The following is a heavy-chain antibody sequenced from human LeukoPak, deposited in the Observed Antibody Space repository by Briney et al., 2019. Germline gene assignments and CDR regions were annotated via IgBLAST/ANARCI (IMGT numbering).Heavy chain of an antibody. CDR3: ARDRLYCSGGSCSQGLIDY. J-gene: IGHJ4*02. D-gene: IGHD2-15*01. CDR1: GYTFTGYY. V-gene: IGHV1-2*02. CDR2: INPNSGGT. Sequence: ASVKVSCKASGYTFTGYYMHRVRQAPGQGLEWMGWINPNSGGTNYAQKFQGRVTMTRDTSISTAYMELSRLRSDDTAVYYCARDRLYCSGGSCSQGLIDYWGQGTLVTVSS.